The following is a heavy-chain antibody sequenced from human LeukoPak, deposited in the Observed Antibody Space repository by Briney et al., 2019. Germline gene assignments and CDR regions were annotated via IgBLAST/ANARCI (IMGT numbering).Heavy chain of an antibody. J-gene: IGHJ4*02. D-gene: IGHD1-26*01. CDR1: GFTFNSFA. CDR3: VRDQGAPDY. CDR2: ISGGGDII. V-gene: IGHV3-48*01. Sequence: PGGSLRLSCAASGFTFNSFAMNWVRQAPGKGLEWISYISGGGDIIYYADSVKGRFTTSRDNAKNSLHLQMSSLRVEDTAVYYCVRDQGAPDYWGQGTLVTVSS.